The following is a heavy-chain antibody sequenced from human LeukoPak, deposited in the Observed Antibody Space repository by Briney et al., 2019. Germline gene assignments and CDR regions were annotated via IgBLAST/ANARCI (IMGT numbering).Heavy chain of an antibody. CDR2: IIPIFGTA. Sequence: SVKVSCKASGGTFSSYAISWVRQAPGQGLEWMGGIIPIFGTANYAQKFQGRVTITADESTSTAYMELSSLRSEDTAVYYCASSEWFGELLFPDLVYWGQGTLVTVSS. J-gene: IGHJ4*02. CDR3: ASSEWFGELLFPDLVY. D-gene: IGHD3-10*01. CDR1: GGTFSSYA. V-gene: IGHV1-69*01.